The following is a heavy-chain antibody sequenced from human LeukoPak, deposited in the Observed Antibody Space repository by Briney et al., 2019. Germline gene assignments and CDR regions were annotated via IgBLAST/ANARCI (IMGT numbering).Heavy chain of an antibody. CDR3: ARGHYDSSGYYIWFDP. J-gene: IGHJ5*02. Sequence: ASVKVSCKASGYTFTINDINWVRQATGQGLEWMGWMNPNSGETGYAQKFQGRVTMTRNISISTAHMELSSLRSEDTAVYYCARGHYDSSGYYIWFDPWGQGTLVTVSS. CDR1: GYTFTIND. CDR2: MNPNSGET. V-gene: IGHV1-8*01. D-gene: IGHD3-22*01.